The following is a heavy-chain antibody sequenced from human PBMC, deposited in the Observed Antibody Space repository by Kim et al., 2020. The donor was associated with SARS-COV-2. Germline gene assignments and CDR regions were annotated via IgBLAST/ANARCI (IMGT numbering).Heavy chain of an antibody. CDR3: AKHEYMAAAGPWFDP. Sequence: ADSVKGRFTIPRDKSKSTLYLQMNSLRAEDTALYSCAKHEYMAAAGPWFDPWGQGTLVTVSS. J-gene: IGHJ5*02. V-gene: IGHV3-23*01. D-gene: IGHD6-25*01.